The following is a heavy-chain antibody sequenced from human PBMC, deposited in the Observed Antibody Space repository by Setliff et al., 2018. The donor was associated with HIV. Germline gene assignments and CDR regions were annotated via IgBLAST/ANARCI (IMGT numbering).Heavy chain of an antibody. J-gene: IGHJ4*02. CDR2: IYARGST. Sequence: PSETLSLTCAVSGYAISSGYYWGWIRRPPGKGLEWIGSIYARGSTYYNPSLKSRATISVDTSKNQFSLKLSSVTAADTAVYYCARELLRSWDGSENSYKPYYFDYWGQGTLVTVSS. CDR3: ARELLRSWDGSENSYKPYYFDY. CDR1: GYAISSGYY. V-gene: IGHV4-38-2*02. D-gene: IGHD3-10*01.